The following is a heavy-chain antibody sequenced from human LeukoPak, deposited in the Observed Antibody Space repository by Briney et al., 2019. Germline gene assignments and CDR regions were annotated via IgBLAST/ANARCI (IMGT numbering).Heavy chain of an antibody. CDR3: ARIRNLGSYSSSWYEPNLFDY. Sequence: ASVKVSCKASGYTFTSYGISWVRQAPGQGLEWMGWISAYNGNTNYAQKLQGRVTMTTDTSTSTAYMELRSLRSDDTAVYYCARIRNLGSYSSSWYEPNLFDYWGQGTLATVSS. D-gene: IGHD6-13*01. V-gene: IGHV1-18*01. CDR2: ISAYNGNT. J-gene: IGHJ4*02. CDR1: GYTFTSYG.